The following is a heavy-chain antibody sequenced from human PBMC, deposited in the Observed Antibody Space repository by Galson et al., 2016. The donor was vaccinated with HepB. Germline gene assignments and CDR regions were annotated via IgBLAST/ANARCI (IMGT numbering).Heavy chain of an antibody. J-gene: IGHJ4*02. V-gene: IGHV3-23*01. CDR1: GFTFSSYA. Sequence: SLRLSCAASGFTFSSYAMSWVRQAPGKGLEWVSAISGSDGSTYYADSVKGRFTISRDNSKNTLYLQMNSPRAEDTAVYYCAKGQQLAYFDYWGQGTLVTVSS. D-gene: IGHD6-13*01. CDR2: ISGSDGST. CDR3: AKGQQLAYFDY.